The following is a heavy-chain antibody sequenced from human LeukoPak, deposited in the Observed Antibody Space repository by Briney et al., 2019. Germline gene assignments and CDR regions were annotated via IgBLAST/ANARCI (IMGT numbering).Heavy chain of an antibody. D-gene: IGHD3-10*01. CDR3: AKWAVLLWFGESSSGYYFDY. J-gene: IGHJ4*02. CDR2: ISSSGSTI. Sequence: GGSLRLSCAASGFTLSDYYMSWIRQAPGKGLEWISYISSSGSTIYYADSVKGRFTISRDNAKNSLYLQMNSLRAEDTAVYYCAKWAVLLWFGESSSGYYFDYWGQGALVTVSS. CDR1: GFTLSDYY. V-gene: IGHV3-11*04.